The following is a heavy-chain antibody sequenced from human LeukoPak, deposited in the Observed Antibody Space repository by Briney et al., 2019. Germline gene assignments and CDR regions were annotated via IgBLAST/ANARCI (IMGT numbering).Heavy chain of an antibody. D-gene: IGHD6-13*01. J-gene: IGHJ4*02. V-gene: IGHV4-38-2*01. CDR1: GYSISSGYY. CDR2: IYHSGST. CDR3: ATRRGSSTSSTPFDY. Sequence: SETLSLTCAVSGYSISSGYYWGWIRQPPGKGLEWIGSIYHSGSTYYNPSLKSRVTISVDTSKNQFSLKLSSVTAADTAVYYCATRRGSSTSSTPFDYWGQGTLVTVSS.